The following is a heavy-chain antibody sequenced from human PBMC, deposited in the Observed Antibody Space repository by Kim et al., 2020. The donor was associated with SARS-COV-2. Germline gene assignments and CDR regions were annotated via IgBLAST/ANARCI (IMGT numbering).Heavy chain of an antibody. CDR3: ARDILGVTIFGVVTPYLYGMDV. V-gene: IGHV7-4-1*02. Sequence: ASVKVSCKASGYTFTSYAMNWVRQAPGQGLEWMGWINTNTGNPTYAQGFTGRFVFSLDTSVSTAYLQISSLKAEDTAVYYCARDILGVTIFGVVTPYLYGMDVWGQGTTVTVSS. CDR1: GYTFTSYA. CDR2: INTNTGNP. J-gene: IGHJ6*02. D-gene: IGHD3-3*01.